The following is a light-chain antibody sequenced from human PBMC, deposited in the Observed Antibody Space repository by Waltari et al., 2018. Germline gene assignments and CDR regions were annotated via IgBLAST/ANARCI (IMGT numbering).Light chain of an antibody. Sequence: QSALTQPAPVSGSPGQSLPISCTGTSSEVGGYHYVSWYQQHPSKAPKLMLYDVSKRPWGVFNRFSSSKSGNTASLSISGLGTEYKPDYCCISYTGSNVVFGGESKLTV. CDR1: SSEVGGYHY. CDR2: DVS. V-gene: IGLV2-14*03. J-gene: IGLJ2*01. CDR3: ISYTGSNVV.